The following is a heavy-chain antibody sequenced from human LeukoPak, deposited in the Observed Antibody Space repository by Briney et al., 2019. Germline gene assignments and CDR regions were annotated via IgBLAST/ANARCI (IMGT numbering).Heavy chain of an antibody. J-gene: IGHJ4*02. Sequence: ASVKVSCKASGYTFTGYYMHWVRQAPGQGLEWMGWINPNSGGTNYALKFQGRVTMTRDTSISTAYMELSRLRSDDTAVYYCARGGYYDSSGYIPADYWGQGTLVTVSS. V-gene: IGHV1-2*02. CDR1: GYTFTGYY. D-gene: IGHD3-22*01. CDR3: ARGGYYDSSGYIPADY. CDR2: INPNSGGT.